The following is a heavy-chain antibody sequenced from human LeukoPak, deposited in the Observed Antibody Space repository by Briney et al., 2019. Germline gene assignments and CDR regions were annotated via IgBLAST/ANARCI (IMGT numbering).Heavy chain of an antibody. J-gene: IGHJ4*02. V-gene: IGHV4-34*01. CDR1: GGSFSGYF. CDR3: AGGPWWLPN. Sequence: SETLSLTCAVYGGSFSGYFCSWIRQPPGKGLEWIGEINHSGSTNYNPSLKSRVTMSLDMSKNQCSLKLTSVTAADTAVYYCAGGPWWLPNWGPGTLVTVSS. CDR2: INHSGST. D-gene: IGHD2-15*01.